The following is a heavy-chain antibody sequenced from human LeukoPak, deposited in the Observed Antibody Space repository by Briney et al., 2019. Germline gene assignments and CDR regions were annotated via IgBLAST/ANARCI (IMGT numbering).Heavy chain of an antibody. V-gene: IGHV1-46*01. J-gene: IGHJ6*02. CDR1: GYAFTSYY. Sequence: GASVKVSCKASGYAFTSYYMHWVRQAPGQGLEWMGIINPSGGSTSYAQKFQGRVTMTRDTSTSTVYMELSSLRSEDTAVYYCARDRITIFGVVTSPHYYYYGMDVWGQGTTVTVSS. D-gene: IGHD3-3*01. CDR2: INPSGGST. CDR3: ARDRITIFGVVTSPHYYYYGMDV.